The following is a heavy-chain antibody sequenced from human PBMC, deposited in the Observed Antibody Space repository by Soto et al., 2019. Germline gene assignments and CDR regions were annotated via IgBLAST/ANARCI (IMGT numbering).Heavy chain of an antibody. CDR1: GYSFTSYW. CDR2: IYPGDSDT. D-gene: IGHD3-16*01. Sequence: GESLKISCKGSGYSFTSYWIGWVRQMPGKGLEWMGIIYPGDSDTRYSPSFQGQVTISADKSISTAYLQWSSLKASDTAMYYCARQKGGILGNIYKDYYYGMDVWGQGTTVTVSS. V-gene: IGHV5-51*01. CDR3: ARQKGGILGNIYKDYYYGMDV. J-gene: IGHJ6*02.